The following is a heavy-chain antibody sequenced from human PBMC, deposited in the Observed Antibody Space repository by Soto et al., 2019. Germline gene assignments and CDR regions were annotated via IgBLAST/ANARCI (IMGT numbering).Heavy chain of an antibody. CDR3: ALRGKSSGHFDY. D-gene: IGHD6-19*01. CDR2: IYWDDDK. Sequence: QITLKESGPTLVKPTQTLTLTCTFSGFSLSTSGVGVGWIRQPPGKALEWLALIYWDDDKRYSPSLKSRLTSTKDTSKNQVVLTITNMDPVDTATYYCALRGKSSGHFDYWGQGTLVTVSS. J-gene: IGHJ4*02. V-gene: IGHV2-5*02. CDR1: GFSLSTSGVG.